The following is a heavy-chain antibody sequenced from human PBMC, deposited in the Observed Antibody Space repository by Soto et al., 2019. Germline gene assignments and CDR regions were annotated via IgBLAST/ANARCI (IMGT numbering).Heavy chain of an antibody. J-gene: IGHJ4*02. Sequence: SEPLSLTCSISGGSISSYYWSWVRKPPGKGLEWIGYIYYTGSTNYNPSLKSRVTISVDTSKNQFSLKLSSVTAADTAVYYCAREASIAARTYFAYWGQGTLVTVSS. V-gene: IGHV4-59*12. CDR1: GGSISSYY. CDR2: IYYTGST. CDR3: AREASIAARTYFAY. D-gene: IGHD6-6*01.